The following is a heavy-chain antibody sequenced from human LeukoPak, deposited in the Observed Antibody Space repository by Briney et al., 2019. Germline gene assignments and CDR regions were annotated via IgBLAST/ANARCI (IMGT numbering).Heavy chain of an antibody. V-gene: IGHV3-48*04. Sequence: GGSLRLSCAASGFPFSSYSMNCARLARGKGREGGSYISSRSSTIYYADSVKGRFTICRDNAKNSLYLQMNSLRAEDTAVYYCAREYYDFWSGYPLYYMDVWGKGTTVTVSS. CDR1: GFPFSSYS. CDR2: ISSRSSTI. CDR3: AREYYDFWSGYPLYYMDV. D-gene: IGHD3-3*01. J-gene: IGHJ6*03.